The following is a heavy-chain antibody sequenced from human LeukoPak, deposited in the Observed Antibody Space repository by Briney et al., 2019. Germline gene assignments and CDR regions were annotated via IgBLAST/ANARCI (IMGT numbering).Heavy chain of an antibody. J-gene: IGHJ4*02. Sequence: ASVKVSCKASGYTFNSYYMHWVRQAPGQGLEWMGIINPSGGSTSYAQKFQGKVTMTRDTSTSTVYMELSSLRSEDTAVYYCARDQNSSSWEGVLDYWGQGTLVTVSS. CDR2: INPSGGST. CDR3: ARDQNSSSWEGVLDY. V-gene: IGHV1-46*02. D-gene: IGHD6-13*01. CDR1: GYTFNSYY.